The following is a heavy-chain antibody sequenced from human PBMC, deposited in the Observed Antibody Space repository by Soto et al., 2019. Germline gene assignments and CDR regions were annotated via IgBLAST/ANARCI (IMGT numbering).Heavy chain of an antibody. CDR1: GGTFSSYA. CDR2: IIPIFGTA. CDR3: ARGVLAVAAPNWFDP. D-gene: IGHD6-19*01. J-gene: IGHJ5*02. Sequence: QVQLVQSGAEVKRPGSSVKVSCKASGGTFSSYAISWVRQAPGQGLEWMGGIIPIFGTANYAQKFQGRVTITADESTSTAYKELSSLSSEDTAVYYCARGVLAVAAPNWFDPWGQGTLVTVSS. V-gene: IGHV1-69*01.